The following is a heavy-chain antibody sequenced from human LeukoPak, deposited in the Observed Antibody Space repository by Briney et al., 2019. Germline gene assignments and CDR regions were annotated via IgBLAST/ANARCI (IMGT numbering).Heavy chain of an antibody. V-gene: IGHV3-30*02. Sequence: PGGSLRLSCAASGFTFSIRGFHWVRQAPGKGLEWVAFISNDEKSIYYADSVKGRFTISRDNSRSTLYLQLNSLRAEDTAVYYCARGLSRGEYFDHWGQGTLVTV. CDR2: ISNDEKSI. D-gene: IGHD5-24*01. CDR3: ARGLSRGEYFDH. J-gene: IGHJ1*01. CDR1: GFTFSIRG.